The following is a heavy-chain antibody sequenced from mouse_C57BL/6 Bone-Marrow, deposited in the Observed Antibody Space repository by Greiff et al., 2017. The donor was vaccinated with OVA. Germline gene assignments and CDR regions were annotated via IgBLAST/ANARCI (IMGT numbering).Heavy chain of an antibody. CDR3: AREEENYYGSSYGY. V-gene: IGHV1-69*01. Sequence: QVQLQQPGAELVLPGASVTLSCKASGYTFTSYWMHWVKQRPGQGLEWIGELDPSDSYTIYNQKFKGKSTLTVDKSSSTAYMQLSILTSEDSAVYYCAREEENYYGSSYGYWGQGTTLTVSS. CDR1: GYTFTSYW. J-gene: IGHJ2*01. CDR2: LDPSDSYT. D-gene: IGHD1-1*01.